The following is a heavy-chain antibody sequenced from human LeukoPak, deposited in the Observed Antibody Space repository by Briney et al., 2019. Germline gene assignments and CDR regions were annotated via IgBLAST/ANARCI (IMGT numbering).Heavy chain of an antibody. D-gene: IGHD6-19*01. CDR1: GFTFSSYA. CDR3: AREGYSSGWYNAFDI. Sequence: GGSLRLSCAASGFTFSSYAMHWVRQAPGKGLEYVSAISSNGGGTYYATSVKGRFTISRDNSKNTLYLQMGSLRAEDMAVYYCAREGYSSGWYNAFDIWGQGTMVTVSS. CDR2: ISSNGGGT. J-gene: IGHJ3*02. V-gene: IGHV3-64*01.